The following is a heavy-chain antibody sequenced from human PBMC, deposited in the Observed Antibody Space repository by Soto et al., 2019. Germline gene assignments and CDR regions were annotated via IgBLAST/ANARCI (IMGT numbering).Heavy chain of an antibody. J-gene: IGHJ5*02. Sequence: PSETLSLTCAVSSGSISSSNWWSWVRQPPVKGLEWIGEIYHSGSTNYNPSLKSRVTISVDKSKNQFSLKLSSVTAADTAVYYCARAPYYDFWSGPTPSPRFDPWGQGTLVTVSS. V-gene: IGHV4-4*02. CDR2: IYHSGST. CDR1: SGSISSSNW. D-gene: IGHD3-3*01. CDR3: ARAPYYDFWSGPTPSPRFDP.